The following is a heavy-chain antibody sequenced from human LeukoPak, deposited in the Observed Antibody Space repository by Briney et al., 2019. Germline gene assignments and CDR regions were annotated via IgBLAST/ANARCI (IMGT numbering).Heavy chain of an antibody. D-gene: IGHD6-13*01. CDR1: GGSFSGYY. J-gene: IGHJ3*02. CDR3: AREGSSREVRDDDAFDI. Sequence: KPSETLSLTCAVYGGSFSGYYWSWIRQPPGKGLEWIGEINHRGSTNYNPSLKSRVTISVDTSKNQFSLKLSSMTAADTAVYYCAREGSSREVRDDDAFDIWGQGTMITVSS. CDR2: INHRGST. V-gene: IGHV4-34*01.